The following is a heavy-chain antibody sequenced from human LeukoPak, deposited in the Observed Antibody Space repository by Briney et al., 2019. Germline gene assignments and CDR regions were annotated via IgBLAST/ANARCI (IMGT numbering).Heavy chain of an antibody. CDR3: AGHGYDSDNFDY. Sequence: PSETLSLTCAVSGGSISSYYWSWIRQPPGKGLEWIGYIYYSGSTNYNPSLKSRVTISVDTSKNQFSLKLSSVTAADTAVYYCAGHGYDSDNFDYWGQGTLVTVSS. D-gene: IGHD3-10*01. J-gene: IGHJ4*02. V-gene: IGHV4-59*08. CDR2: IYYSGST. CDR1: GGSISSYY.